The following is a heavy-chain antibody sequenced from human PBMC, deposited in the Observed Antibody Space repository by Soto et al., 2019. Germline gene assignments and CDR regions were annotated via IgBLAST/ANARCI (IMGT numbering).Heavy chain of an antibody. V-gene: IGHV1-69*01. J-gene: IGHJ6*02. CDR1: GGTFSSYA. D-gene: IGHD3-10*01. Sequence: QVQLVQSGAEVKKPGSSVKVSCKASGGTFSSYAISWVRQAPGQGREWMRGIIPIFGTANYAQKFQGRVTITADESTSTAYMELSSLRSEDTAVYYCAREGSGRGYYYYGMDVWGQGTTVTVSS. CDR2: IIPIFGTA. CDR3: AREGSGRGYYYYGMDV.